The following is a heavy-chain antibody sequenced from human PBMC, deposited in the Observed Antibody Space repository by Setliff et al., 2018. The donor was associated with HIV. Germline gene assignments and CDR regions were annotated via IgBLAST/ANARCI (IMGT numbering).Heavy chain of an antibody. J-gene: IGHJ4*02. CDR2: IYASGST. V-gene: IGHV4-61*02. D-gene: IGHD1-26*01. Sequence: SETLSLTCSVSDDSISSGANYWSWIRQPAGQRLEWIGRIYASGSTNYNPSLKSRVSISVDTSKNQFFLNLTSVTAADTAVYYCARGVPLLPPRNWGQGALVTVSS. CDR1: DDSISSGANY. CDR3: ARGVPLLPPRN.